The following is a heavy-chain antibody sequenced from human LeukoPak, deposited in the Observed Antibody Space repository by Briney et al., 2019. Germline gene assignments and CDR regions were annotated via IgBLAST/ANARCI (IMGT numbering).Heavy chain of an antibody. J-gene: IGHJ4*02. CDR2: IYSGGRT. D-gene: IGHD3-22*01. V-gene: IGHV3-53*01. CDR3: AKRDSSGYYYFDY. Sequence: GGSLRLSCAASGFIVSSNYMSWVRQAPGKGLEWVSVIYSGGRTYYADSVKGRFTISRDNSRNTLYLQMNSLRAEDTAVYYCAKRDSSGYYYFDYWGQGALVTVSS. CDR1: GFIVSSNY.